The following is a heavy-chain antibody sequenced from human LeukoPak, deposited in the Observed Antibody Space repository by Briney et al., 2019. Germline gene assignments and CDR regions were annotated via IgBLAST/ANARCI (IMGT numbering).Heavy chain of an antibody. Sequence: PGGSLRLSCAASGFTFDDYAMHWVRQAPGKGLEWVSLISGDGGSTYYADSVKGRFTISRDNAKNSLYLQMNSLRAEDTAVYYCARVNILAGALDYWGQGTLVTVSS. CDR2: ISGDGGST. V-gene: IGHV3-43*02. J-gene: IGHJ4*02. CDR3: ARVNILAGALDY. D-gene: IGHD1-26*01. CDR1: GFTFDDYA.